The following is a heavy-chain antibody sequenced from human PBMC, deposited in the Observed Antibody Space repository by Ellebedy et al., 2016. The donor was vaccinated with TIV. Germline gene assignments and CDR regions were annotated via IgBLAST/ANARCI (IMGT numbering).Heavy chain of an antibody. D-gene: IGHD3-16*01. CDR1: GGTISSGDHY. V-gene: IGHV4-30-4*01. Sequence: MPSETLSLTCTVSGGTISSGDHYWSWIRQPPGKGLEWIGYIYHSGSTYYNPSLKSRVTISVDTSKNQFSLQLSSVTAADTAIYDCARKIGESWFDPWGQGTLVTVSS. J-gene: IGHJ5*02. CDR2: IYHSGST. CDR3: ARKIGESWFDP.